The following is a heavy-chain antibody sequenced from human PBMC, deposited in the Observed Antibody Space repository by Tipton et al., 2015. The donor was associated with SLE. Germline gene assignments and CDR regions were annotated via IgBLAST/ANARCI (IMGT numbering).Heavy chain of an antibody. V-gene: IGHV1-18*01. CDR2: ISGDNRRT. CDR3: ARLHMGGASDN. Sequence: QLVQSGAEVKKPGASVKVSCKASGYTFTSYGISWVRQAPGQGLEWMGWISGDNRRTSYAQNLQDRVTLTTDASTSTAYMELMSLRSDDTAVYYCARLHMGGASDNWGQGTLGSVSS. D-gene: IGHD1-26*01. CDR1: GYTFTSYG. J-gene: IGHJ4*02.